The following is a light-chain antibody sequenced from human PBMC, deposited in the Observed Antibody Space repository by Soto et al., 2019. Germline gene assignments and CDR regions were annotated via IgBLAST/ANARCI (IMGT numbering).Light chain of an antibody. CDR2: EVY. V-gene: IGLV2-8*01. J-gene: IGLJ2*01. CDR1: SSDVGGYNY. Sequence: QSAPTQPPSASGSPGQSVTFSCTGTSSDVGGYNYVSWYQQYPGKAPKLMIYEVYKRPSGVPDRFSGSKSANTASLTVSGLQPEDEAEYYCSAYAGSSTWVFGGGTKLTVL. CDR3: SAYAGSSTWV.